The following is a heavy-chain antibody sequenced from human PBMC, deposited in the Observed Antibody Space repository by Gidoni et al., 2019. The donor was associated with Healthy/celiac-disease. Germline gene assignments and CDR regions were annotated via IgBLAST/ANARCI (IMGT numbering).Heavy chain of an antibody. J-gene: IGHJ4*02. Sequence: EVQLVESGGGLVQPGGSLRLSCAASGFTFSSYSMNWVRRAPGKGLEWVSYISSSSSTIYYADSVKGRFTISRDNAKNSLYLQMNSLRAEDTAVYYCARDGLDGSRGEFDYWGQGTLVTVSS. V-gene: IGHV3-48*01. D-gene: IGHD3-16*01. CDR3: ARDGLDGSRGEFDY. CDR2: ISSSSSTI. CDR1: GFTFSSYS.